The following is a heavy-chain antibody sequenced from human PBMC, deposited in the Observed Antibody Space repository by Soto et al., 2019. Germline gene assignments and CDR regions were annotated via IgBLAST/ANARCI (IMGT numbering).Heavy chain of an antibody. CDR2: INTNTGNP. J-gene: IGHJ5*02. CDR3: ARESNYDFWSGLYGQLYNWFDP. CDR1: GYTFTSYA. V-gene: IGHV7-4-1*01. D-gene: IGHD3-3*01. Sequence: QVQLVQSGSELKKPGASVKVSCKASGYTFTSYAMNWVRQAPGQGLEWMGWINTNTGNPTYAQGFTGRFVFSLDTSVSXXYXQXXSLKAEDTAVYYCARESNYDFWSGLYGQLYNWFDPWGQGTLVTVSS.